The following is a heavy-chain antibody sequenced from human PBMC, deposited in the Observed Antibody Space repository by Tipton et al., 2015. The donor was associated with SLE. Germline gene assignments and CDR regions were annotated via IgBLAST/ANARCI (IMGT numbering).Heavy chain of an antibody. CDR2: MNPNSGNT. V-gene: IGHV1-8*01. Sequence: QSGAEVKKPGASVKVSCKASGYTFTSYDINWVRQATGQGLEWMGWMNPNSGNTGYAQKFQGRVTMTRNTSISTAYMELRSLRSDDTAVYYCAKAVSAEYFQHWGQGTLVTVSS. CDR3: AKAVSAEYFQH. CDR1: GYTFTSYD. J-gene: IGHJ1*01.